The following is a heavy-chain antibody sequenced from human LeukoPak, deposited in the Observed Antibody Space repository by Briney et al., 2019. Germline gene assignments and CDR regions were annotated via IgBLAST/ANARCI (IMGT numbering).Heavy chain of an antibody. J-gene: IGHJ4*02. Sequence: PGGSLRLSCAASGFTFSSYAMHWVRQAPGKGLEWVAVISYDGSNKYYADSVKGRFTISRDNSKNTLYLQMNSLRAEDTAVYYCARGPRVPGIAAAGLDYWGQGTLVTVSS. V-gene: IGHV3-30*04. CDR3: ARGPRVPGIAAAGLDY. CDR1: GFTFSSYA. CDR2: ISYDGSNK. D-gene: IGHD6-13*01.